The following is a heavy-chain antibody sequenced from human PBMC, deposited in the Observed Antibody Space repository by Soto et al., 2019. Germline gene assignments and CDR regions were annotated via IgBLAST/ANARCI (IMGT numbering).Heavy chain of an antibody. CDR3: AVTYYYDSSNFYADAFDI. D-gene: IGHD3-22*01. CDR1: GYTFTSYD. J-gene: IGHJ3*02. Sequence: ASVKVSCKASGYTFTSYDINWVRQATGQGLEWMGRMSSNNCNTVYAQKFQGRVTMTRIISMSTAYMELSSLRSEDTAVFFCAVTYYYDSSNFYADAFDIWGQGTMVTVS. V-gene: IGHV1-8*01. CDR2: MSSNNCNT.